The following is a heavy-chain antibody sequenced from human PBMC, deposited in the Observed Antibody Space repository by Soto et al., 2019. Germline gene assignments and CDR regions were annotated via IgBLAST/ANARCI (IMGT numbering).Heavy chain of an antibody. D-gene: IGHD2-2*01. CDR3: ASRLLCGWPGEGYGMDV. Sequence: QVQLVQSGAEVKKPGSSVKVSCKASGGTFSSCAISWVRQAPGQGLEWMGGIIPIFGTANYAQKFQGRVTITADESTSTAYMELSSLRSEDTAVYYCASRLLCGWPGEGYGMDVWGRGTTVTVSS. CDR1: GGTFSSCA. J-gene: IGHJ6*02. V-gene: IGHV1-69*01. CDR2: IIPIFGTA.